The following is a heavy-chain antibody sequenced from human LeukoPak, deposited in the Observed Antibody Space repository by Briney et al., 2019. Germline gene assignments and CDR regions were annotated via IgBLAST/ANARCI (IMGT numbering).Heavy chain of an antibody. D-gene: IGHD1-1*01. V-gene: IGHV3-23*01. CDR2: ISPGGDNT. CDR3: AKKAGNYYYYYYMDV. CDR1: GFIFSKYG. Sequence: GGSLRLSCAASGFIFSKYGMSWVRQAPGKGLQFVSTISPGGDNTYYADSVKGRFTISRDNSKNTLYLQMNSLRAEDTAVYNCAKKAGNYYYYYYMDVWGKGTTVTVSS. J-gene: IGHJ6*03.